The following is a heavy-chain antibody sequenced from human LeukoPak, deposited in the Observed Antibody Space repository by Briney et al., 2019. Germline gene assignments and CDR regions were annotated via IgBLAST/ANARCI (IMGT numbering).Heavy chain of an antibody. CDR1: GFTFNNYA. Sequence: GGSLRLSCAASGFTFNNYAMSWVRQAPGKGLEWVSTISGNGRNTYYADSVKGRFTISRDNSKITVYLEMNSLRAEDTAVYYCARGRGVYGYWYFDLWGRGTLVTVSS. V-gene: IGHV3-23*01. D-gene: IGHD2-15*01. J-gene: IGHJ2*01. CDR3: ARGRGVYGYWYFDL. CDR2: ISGNGRNT.